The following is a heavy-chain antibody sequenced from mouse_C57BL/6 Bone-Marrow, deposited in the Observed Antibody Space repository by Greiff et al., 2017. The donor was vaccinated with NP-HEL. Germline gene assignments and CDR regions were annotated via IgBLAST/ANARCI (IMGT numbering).Heavy chain of an antibody. CDR1: GYTFTSYW. CDR3: ARETTVVDQDWYFDV. J-gene: IGHJ1*03. CDR2: IDPSDSYT. Sequence: QVQLQQPGAELVMPGASVKLSCKASGYTFTSYWMHWVKQRPGQGLEWIGEIDPSDSYTNYNQKFKGKSTFTVDKSSSQAYMQLSSLTSEDSAVYYCARETTVVDQDWYFDVWGTGTTVTVSS. V-gene: IGHV1-69*01. D-gene: IGHD1-1*01.